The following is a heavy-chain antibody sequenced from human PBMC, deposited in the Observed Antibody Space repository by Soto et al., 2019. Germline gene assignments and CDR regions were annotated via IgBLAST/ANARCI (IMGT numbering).Heavy chain of an antibody. CDR1: GFTFSNYA. D-gene: IGHD3-10*01. J-gene: IGHJ4*02. V-gene: IGHV3-23*01. CDR2: ITGSGDYT. CDR3: AKWAYGSGSYDS. Sequence: EVQLLESGGGLVQPGGSLRVSCAASGFTFSNYAMTWVRQAPGKGLQWVSSITGSGDYTYSTDSVQGRFTISRDNSKNTLYLQMNSLRAEDTAVYYCAKWAYGSGSYDSWGQGTLVIVSS.